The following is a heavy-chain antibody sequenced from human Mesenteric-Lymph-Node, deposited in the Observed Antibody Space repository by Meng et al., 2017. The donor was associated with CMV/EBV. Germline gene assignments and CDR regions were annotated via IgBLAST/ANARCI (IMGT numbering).Heavy chain of an antibody. CDR3: AKARGRWETLDF. V-gene: IGHV3-30*02. CDR1: GFIFSNYG. J-gene: IGHJ4*02. Sequence: GGSLRLSCTASGFIFSNYGMHWVRQAPGKGLEWVSFIRPDTSGDYYTDSVKGRFTISRDTSKNTLYLQINSLRAEDMAVYYCAKARGRWETLDFWGQGTLVTVSS. D-gene: IGHD1-26*01. CDR2: IRPDTSGD.